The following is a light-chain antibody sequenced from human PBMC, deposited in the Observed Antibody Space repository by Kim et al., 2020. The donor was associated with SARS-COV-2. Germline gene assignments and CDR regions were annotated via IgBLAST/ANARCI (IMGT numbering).Light chain of an antibody. CDR1: NIGRKS. CDR3: QVWDNSSDHVV. J-gene: IGLJ2*01. Sequence: GKTARITCGGNNIGRKSVHWYQQKPGQAPVLVIYYDSDRPSGIPERFSGSNSGNTATLTISRVEAGDEADYYCQVWDNSSDHVVFGGGTQLTVL. V-gene: IGLV3-21*04. CDR2: YDS.